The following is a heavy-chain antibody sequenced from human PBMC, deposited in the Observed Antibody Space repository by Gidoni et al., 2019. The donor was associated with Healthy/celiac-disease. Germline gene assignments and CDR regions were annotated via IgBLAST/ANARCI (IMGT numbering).Heavy chain of an antibody. CDR3: ARRGVVTPPDYYYMDV. Sequence: QVQLQQWGAGLLKPSETLSLTCAVYGGSFIGYYWSWIRQPPGKGLEWIGEINHSGSTNYNPSLKSRVTISVDTSKNQFSLKLSSVTAADTAVYYCARRGVVTPPDYYYMDVWGKGTTVTVSS. D-gene: IGHD3-3*01. V-gene: IGHV4-34*01. CDR1: GGSFIGYY. CDR2: INHSGST. J-gene: IGHJ6*03.